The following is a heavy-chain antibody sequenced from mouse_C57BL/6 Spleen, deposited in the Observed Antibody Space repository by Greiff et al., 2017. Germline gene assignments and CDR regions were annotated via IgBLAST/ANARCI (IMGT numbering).Heavy chain of an antibody. J-gene: IGHJ2*01. Sequence: EVKLMESGPGLVKPSQSLSLTCSVTGYSITSGYYWNWIRQFPGNKLEWMGYISYDGSNNYNPSLKNRISITRDTSKNQFFLKLHSVTTEDTATYYCARDLYGSSYFDYWGQGTTLTVSS. CDR2: ISYDGSN. V-gene: IGHV3-6*01. CDR3: ARDLYGSSYFDY. CDR1: GYSITSGYY. D-gene: IGHD1-1*01.